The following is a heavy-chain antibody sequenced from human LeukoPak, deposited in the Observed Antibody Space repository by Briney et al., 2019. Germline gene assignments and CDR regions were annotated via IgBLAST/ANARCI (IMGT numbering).Heavy chain of an antibody. CDR2: IYSGGST. J-gene: IGHJ3*02. CDR1: GFPVINNY. V-gene: IGHV3-66*04. CDR3: ARRPYYYDSSGYKKDAFDI. Sequence: GGSLRLSCAASGFPVINNYMTWVRQAPGKGLEWVSPIYSGGSTYYADSVKGRFTISRDNSKNTLYLQMNSLRSEDTAVYYCARRPYYYDSSGYKKDAFDIWGQGTMVTVSS. D-gene: IGHD3-22*01.